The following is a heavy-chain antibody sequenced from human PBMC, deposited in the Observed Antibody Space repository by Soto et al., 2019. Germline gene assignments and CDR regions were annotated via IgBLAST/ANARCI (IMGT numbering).Heavy chain of an antibody. D-gene: IGHD3-3*01. V-gene: IGHV3-30*03. J-gene: IGHJ5*02. Sequence: QVQLVESGGGVVQPGRSLRLSCAASGFTFSSYGMHWVRQAPGKGLEWVAVISYDGSKKYYADSVKGRFTISRDNSKNTLYRQMDSLIDEDTAVYYCARGYTSGYPSNWFDPWGQGTLVTVSS. CDR2: ISYDGSKK. CDR3: ARGYTSGYPSNWFDP. CDR1: GFTFSSYG.